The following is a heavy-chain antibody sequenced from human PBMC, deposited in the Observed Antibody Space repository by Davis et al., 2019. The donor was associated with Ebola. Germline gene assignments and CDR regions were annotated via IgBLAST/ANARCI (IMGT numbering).Heavy chain of an antibody. CDR3: ARLETYYDFWSGSRYYYYGMDV. V-gene: IGHV4-59*08. CDR1: GGSISSYY. Sequence: SETLSLTCTVSGGSISSYYWSWIRQPPGKGLEWIGYIYYSGTTNYNPSLKSRVIISVDTSKNQFSLKLSSVTAADTAVYYCARLETYYDFWSGSRYYYYGMDVWGQGTTVTVSS. D-gene: IGHD3-3*01. CDR2: IYYSGTT. J-gene: IGHJ6*02.